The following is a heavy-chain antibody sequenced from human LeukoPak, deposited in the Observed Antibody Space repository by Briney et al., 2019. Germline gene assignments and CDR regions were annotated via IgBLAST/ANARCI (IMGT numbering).Heavy chain of an antibody. Sequence: PGGSLRLSCAASGFTFSSYAMHWVRQAPGKGLEWEAVISYDGSNKYYADSVKGRFTISRDNSKNTLYLQMNSLRAEDTASYHCARDLGIVVVPAASTGFDPWGQGTLVTVSS. D-gene: IGHD2-2*03. CDR3: ARDLGIVVVPAASTGFDP. V-gene: IGHV3-30-3*01. CDR1: GFTFSSYA. J-gene: IGHJ5*02. CDR2: ISYDGSNK.